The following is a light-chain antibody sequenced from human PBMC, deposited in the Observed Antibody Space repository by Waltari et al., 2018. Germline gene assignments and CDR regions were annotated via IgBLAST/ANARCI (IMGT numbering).Light chain of an antibody. CDR3: QQYYTTPLP. V-gene: IGKV4-1*01. Sequence: DIMMTQSPESLSVSLGERATINCKSSQSVLYSSNNKNYLAWYQQKPGQPPILLIYWASTRESGVPDRFSVSGSATDFTLTISSLQAEDVAVYYCQQYYTTPLPFGGGTKVEIK. CDR2: WAS. J-gene: IGKJ4*01. CDR1: QSVLYSSNNKNY.